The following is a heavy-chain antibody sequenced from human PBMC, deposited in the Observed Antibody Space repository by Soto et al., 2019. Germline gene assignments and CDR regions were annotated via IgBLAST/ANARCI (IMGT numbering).Heavy chain of an antibody. D-gene: IGHD2-15*01. J-gene: IGHJ4*02. CDR3: ATDTGHRYCSGGSCDDY. Sequence: EVQLVESGGGLVKPGGSLRLSCAASGFTFSSYSMNWVRQAPGKGLEWVSSISSSSSYIYYADSVKGRFTISRDNAKNSLYLQMNSLRAEDTAVYYCATDTGHRYCSGGSCDDYWGQGTLVTVSS. V-gene: IGHV3-21*01. CDR1: GFTFSSYS. CDR2: ISSSSSYI.